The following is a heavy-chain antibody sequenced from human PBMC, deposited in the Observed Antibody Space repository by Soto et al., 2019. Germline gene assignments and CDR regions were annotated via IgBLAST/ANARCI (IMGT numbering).Heavy chain of an antibody. Sequence: QVQLVQSGAEVKKPGSSVKVSCKASGGTFSSYAISWVRQAPGQGLEWMGGIIPIFGTANYAQKFQGRVTITADESTSTAYMELSSLRSEDTAVYYCATPKRAPDDIVGATPYFQHWGQGTLVTVSS. D-gene: IGHD1-26*01. CDR3: ATPKRAPDDIVGATPYFQH. J-gene: IGHJ1*01. V-gene: IGHV1-69*01. CDR1: GGTFSSYA. CDR2: IIPIFGTA.